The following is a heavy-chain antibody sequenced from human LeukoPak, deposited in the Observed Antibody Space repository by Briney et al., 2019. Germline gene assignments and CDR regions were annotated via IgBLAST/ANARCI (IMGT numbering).Heavy chain of an antibody. CDR2: ISYDGSNK. J-gene: IGHJ4*02. CDR1: GFTFSSYA. Sequence: GGSLRLSCAASGFTFSSYAMHWVRQAPGKGLEWVAVISYDGSNKYYADSVKGRFTISRDNSKNTLYLQMNSLRAEDTAVYYCARAAFTAGWLPGYWGQGTLVIVSS. D-gene: IGHD5-12*01. V-gene: IGHV3-30-3*01. CDR3: ARAAFTAGWLPGY.